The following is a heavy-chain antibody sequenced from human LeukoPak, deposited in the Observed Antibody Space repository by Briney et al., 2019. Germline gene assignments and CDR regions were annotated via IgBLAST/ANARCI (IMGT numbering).Heavy chain of an antibody. V-gene: IGHV3-49*04. CDR1: GFTFNNAW. CDR2: IRSKAYGGTT. J-gene: IGHJ6*02. Sequence: PGGSLRLSCATSGFTFNNAWMSWVRQAPGKGLEWVGFIRSKAYGGTTEYAASVKGRFTISRDDSKSIAYLQMNSLKTEDTAVYYCTRDQGVVVPAAMGYYHYYGMDVWGQRTTVTVSS. CDR3: TRDQGVVVPAAMGYYHYYGMDV. D-gene: IGHD2-2*01.